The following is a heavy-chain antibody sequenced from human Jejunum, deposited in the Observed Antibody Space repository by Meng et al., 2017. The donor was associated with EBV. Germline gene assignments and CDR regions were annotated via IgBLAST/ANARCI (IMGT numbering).Heavy chain of an antibody. CDR1: GFIFSSYG. CDR2: IWHDGSYK. V-gene: IGHV3-33*01. Sequence: QGQLVGSGGGVVQAGRSLRLSCAASGFIFSSYGMHWVRQAPGKGLEWVAGIWHDGSYKFYIDSVKGRFTISRDNSKNTLDLQMSSLRVEDTAVYYCTRGLHYDSSAYEVGYWGQGTLVTASS. J-gene: IGHJ4*02. CDR3: TRGLHYDSSAYEVGY. D-gene: IGHD3-22*01.